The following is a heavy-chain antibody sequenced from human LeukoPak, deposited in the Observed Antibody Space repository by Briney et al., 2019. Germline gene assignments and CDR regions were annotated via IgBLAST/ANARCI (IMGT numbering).Heavy chain of an antibody. CDR3: ARDLGYCSGGSCYDFDY. V-gene: IGHV1-69*01. CDR2: IIPIFGTA. Sequence: GSSVKVSCKASGGTFSSYAISWVRRAPGQGPEWMGGIIPIFGTANYAQKFQGRVTITADESTSTAYMELSSLRSEDTAVYYCARDLGYCSGGSCYDFDYWGQGTLVTVSS. J-gene: IGHJ4*02. CDR1: GGTFSSYA. D-gene: IGHD2-15*01.